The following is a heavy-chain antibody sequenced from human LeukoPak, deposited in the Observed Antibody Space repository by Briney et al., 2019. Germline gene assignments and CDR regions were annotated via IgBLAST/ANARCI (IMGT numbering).Heavy chain of an antibody. V-gene: IGHV3-23*01. CDR3: ARGDSGRGKEYYYGADV. J-gene: IGHJ6*02. D-gene: IGHD2-15*01. CDR2: ISDSGGGT. Sequence: PGGSLRLSCAVSGITLSNYGMSWVRQAPGKGLEWVAGISDSGGGTNYADSVKGRFTISRDDSQNSVFLQMSSLRTEDTAVYYCARGDSGRGKEYYYGADVWGQGTTVTVSS. CDR1: GITLSNYG.